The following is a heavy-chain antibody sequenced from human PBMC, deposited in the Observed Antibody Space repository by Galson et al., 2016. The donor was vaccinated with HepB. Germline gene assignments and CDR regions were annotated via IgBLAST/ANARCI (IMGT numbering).Heavy chain of an antibody. D-gene: IGHD5-18*01. Sequence: SVKVSCKASGYTFTSYGISWVRQAPGQGXXXMGXXXAXXXNTNXAQKPXGRVTMTTDTSTSTASIELRSLRSDDTAVYYCARDSRYSGSYWGQGTLATVSS. J-gene: IGHJ4*02. V-gene: IGHV1-18*01. CDR2: XXAXXXNT. CDR3: ARDSRYSGSY. CDR1: GYTFTSYG.